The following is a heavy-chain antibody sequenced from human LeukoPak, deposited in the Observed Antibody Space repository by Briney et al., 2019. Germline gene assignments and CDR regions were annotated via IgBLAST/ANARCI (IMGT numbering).Heavy chain of an antibody. J-gene: IGHJ4*02. V-gene: IGHV3-30*18. Sequence: GRSLRLSCAASGFTFSSYGMHWVRQAPGKGLEWVAVISYDGSNKYYADSVKGRFTISRDNSKNTLYLQMNSLRAEDTAVYYCAKVTGNYGGNPGLWGQGTLVTVSS. CDR3: AKVTGNYGGNPGL. D-gene: IGHD4-23*01. CDR1: GFTFSSYG. CDR2: ISYDGSNK.